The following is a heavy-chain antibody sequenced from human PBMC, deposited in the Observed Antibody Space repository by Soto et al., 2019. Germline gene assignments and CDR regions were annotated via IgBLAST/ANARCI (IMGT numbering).Heavy chain of an antibody. CDR1: GFTFSSYS. D-gene: IGHD3-3*01. J-gene: IGHJ5*02. CDR2: IGSRSNTI. Sequence: GGSLRLSCAASGFTFSSYSMNWVRQAPGKGLEWISYIGSRSNTIHYADSVKGRFIVSRDNVKNSLFLQMNSLRAEDTAIYYCASRRGDFWSGYYYPFDPWGQGTLVTVSS. V-gene: IGHV3-48*01. CDR3: ASRRGDFWSGYYYPFDP.